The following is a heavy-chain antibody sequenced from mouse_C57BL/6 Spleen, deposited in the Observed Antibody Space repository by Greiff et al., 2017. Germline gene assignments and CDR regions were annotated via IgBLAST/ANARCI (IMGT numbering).Heavy chain of an antibody. D-gene: IGHD1-1*01. CDR1: GYTFTDYE. Sequence: VQVVESGAELVRPGASVTLSCKASGYTFTDYEMHWVKQTPVHGLEWIGAIDPETGGTAYNQKFKGKAILTADKSSSTAYMELRSLTSEDSAVYYCTRSGGSSYDYYAMDYWGQGTSVTVSS. CDR2: IDPETGGT. V-gene: IGHV1-15*01. CDR3: TRSGGSSYDYYAMDY. J-gene: IGHJ4*01.